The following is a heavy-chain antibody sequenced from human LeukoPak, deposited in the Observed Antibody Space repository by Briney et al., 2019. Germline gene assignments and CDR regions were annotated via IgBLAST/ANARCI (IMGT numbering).Heavy chain of an antibody. V-gene: IGHV3-23*01. CDR3: AKVGYSGAHYLFDP. D-gene: IGHD6-19*01. Sequence: PGGSLRLSCAASVFTFGRYAMSWVRQAPGKGLEWVSSISGGGGSTYYADSVKGRFTISRDNSMNTLYLQMNSLRAEDTAVYYCAKVGYSGAHYLFDPWGQGTLVTVSS. CDR1: VFTFGRYA. CDR2: ISGGGGST. J-gene: IGHJ5*02.